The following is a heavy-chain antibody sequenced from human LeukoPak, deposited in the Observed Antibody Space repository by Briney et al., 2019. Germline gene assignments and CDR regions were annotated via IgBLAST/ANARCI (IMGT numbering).Heavy chain of an antibody. D-gene: IGHD3-22*01. CDR3: ARGDYYDSSGYYLPRY. CDR2: IYYSGSA. V-gene: IGHV4-59*01. J-gene: IGHJ4*02. CDR1: GGSISTYY. Sequence: SETLSLTCTVSGGSISTYYWTWIRQPPGQGLDWIGYIYYSGSANYNPSLQSRVTISVDMSKNQFSLKLTSVTAADTAVYYCARGDYYDSSGYYLPRYWGQGTLVTVSS.